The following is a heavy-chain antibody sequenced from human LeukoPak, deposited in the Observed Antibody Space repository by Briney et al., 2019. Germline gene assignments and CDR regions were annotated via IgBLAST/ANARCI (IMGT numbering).Heavy chain of an antibody. Sequence: PGGSLRRYCAASGFTCSSYAMRWVRQAPGKGLEGVLAISGSGGSTYYADSGKGRFTISRDKSKDTLYLHSLSLRAEDADVYSCAKDRSPGSYFDYSGHGKLVT. CDR1: GFTCSSYA. J-gene: IGHJ4*01. CDR2: ISGSGGST. D-gene: IGHD3-10*01. V-gene: IGHV3-23*01. CDR3: AKDRSPGSYFDY.